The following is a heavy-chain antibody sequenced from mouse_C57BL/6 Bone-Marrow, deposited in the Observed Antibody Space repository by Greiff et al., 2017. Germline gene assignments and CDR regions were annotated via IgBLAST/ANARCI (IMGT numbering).Heavy chain of an antibody. V-gene: IGHV14-4*01. CDR3: TGGYYDYFDY. CDR2: IDPENGDT. Sequence: VQLQQSGAELVRPGASVKLSCTASGFNIKDDYMHWVKQRPEQGLEWIGWIDPENGDTEYASKFQGKATITADTSSNTAYLQLSSLTSKDTAVYYCTGGYYDYFDYWGQGTTLTVSS. J-gene: IGHJ2*01. D-gene: IGHD2-3*01. CDR1: GFNIKDDY.